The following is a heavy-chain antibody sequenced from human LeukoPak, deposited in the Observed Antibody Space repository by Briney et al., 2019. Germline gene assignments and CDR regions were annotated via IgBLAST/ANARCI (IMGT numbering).Heavy chain of an antibody. CDR1: GFTITNYA. CDR2: TSDSGGGT. Sequence: GGSLRLSCAASGFTITNYAMTWVRQAPAKGLGWVSTTSDSGGGTYYTDSVKGRFTISRDGANNTLYLQMNNLRVEDAATYYCVRAHGDGFDLWGQGTMVTVSA. CDR3: VRAHGDGFDL. V-gene: IGHV3-23*01. J-gene: IGHJ3*01.